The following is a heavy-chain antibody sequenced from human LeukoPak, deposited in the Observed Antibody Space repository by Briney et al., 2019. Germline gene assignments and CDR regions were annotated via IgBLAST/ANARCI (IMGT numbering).Heavy chain of an antibody. CDR1: GYTFTSYD. J-gene: IGHJ4*02. Sequence: ASVKVSCKASGYTFTSYDINWVRQATGQGLEWMVWMNPNSGNTGYAQKFQGRVTVTRNTSISTAYMELSSLRSEDTAVYYCARHYYDSTRGIDYWGQGTLVTVSS. CDR2: MNPNSGNT. CDR3: ARHYYDSTRGIDY. V-gene: IGHV1-8*01. D-gene: IGHD3-22*01.